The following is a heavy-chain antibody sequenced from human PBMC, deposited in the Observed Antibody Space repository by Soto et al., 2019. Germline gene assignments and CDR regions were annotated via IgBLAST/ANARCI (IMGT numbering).Heavy chain of an antibody. V-gene: IGHV1-3*01. CDR1: GYTFTSYA. CDR3: ARDPYAARWANYFDY. CDR2: INAGNGNT. J-gene: IGHJ4*02. D-gene: IGHD2-2*01. Sequence: QVQLVQSGAEVKKPGASVKVSCKASGYTFTSYAMHWVRQAPGQRLEWMGWINAGNGNTKYSQKFQGRVTITRDTSASTAYMELSSLRSEDTAVYYCARDPYAARWANYFDYWGQGTLVTVSS.